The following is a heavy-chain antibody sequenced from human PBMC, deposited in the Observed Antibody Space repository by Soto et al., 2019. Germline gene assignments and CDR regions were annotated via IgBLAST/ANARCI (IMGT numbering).Heavy chain of an antibody. V-gene: IGHV1-8*01. Sequence: QVQLVQSGAEVKKPGASVKVSCKASGYTFTSYDINWVRQATGQGLEWMGWMNPNSGNTGYAQKCQGRVNMTRNTSISTAYMELSSLRSEDTAVYYCARGINYYASGDDAFDIWGQGTMVTVSS. D-gene: IGHD3-10*01. CDR2: MNPNSGNT. J-gene: IGHJ3*02. CDR1: GYTFTSYD. CDR3: ARGINYYASGDDAFDI.